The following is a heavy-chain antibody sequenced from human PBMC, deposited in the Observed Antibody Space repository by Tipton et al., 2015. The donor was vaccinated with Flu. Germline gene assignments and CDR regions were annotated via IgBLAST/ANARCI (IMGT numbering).Heavy chain of an antibody. CDR1: GGSISSSSDY. V-gene: IGHV4-39*01. CDR2: IYSSGST. CDR3: ARMYGPFNWFDP. J-gene: IGHJ5*02. D-gene: IGHD2-8*01. Sequence: PGLVKPSETLSLTCNVSGGSISSSSDYWGWIRQPPGKGLEWIGTIYSSGSTYFNPSLRSRVTISVDTSKHQFSLRLSSVTAADTAIYYCARMYGPFNWFDPWGQGTLVTVSS.